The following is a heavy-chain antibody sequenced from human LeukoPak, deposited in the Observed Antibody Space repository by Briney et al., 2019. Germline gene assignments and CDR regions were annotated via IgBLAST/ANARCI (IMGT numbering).Heavy chain of an antibody. CDR2: IYTSGST. CDR3: ARAPVTVKDSFDI. D-gene: IGHD4-11*01. CDR1: GDSISSNY. Sequence: PSETLSLTCTVSGDSISSNYWSWIRQPAGKGLEWIGRIYTSGSTNYNASLKSRVTMSVDTSKNQSSLKLRSMTAADTAVYYCARAPVTVKDSFDIWGQGTMVTVSS. V-gene: IGHV4-4*07. J-gene: IGHJ3*02.